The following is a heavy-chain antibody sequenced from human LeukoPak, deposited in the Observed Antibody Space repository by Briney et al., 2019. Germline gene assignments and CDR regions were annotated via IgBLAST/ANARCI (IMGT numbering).Heavy chain of an antibody. J-gene: IGHJ3*02. CDR3: ARWGSELPDDAFDI. D-gene: IGHD6-25*01. CDR1: GFTFSRYW. CDR2: IRQDGSEK. V-gene: IGHV3-7*01. Sequence: GGSLRLSCAASGFTFSRYWMSWVRQAPWKGLEWVANIRQDGSEKHYLDSVKGRITISRDNAKNSLYLQMNSLRVEDTAVYFCARWGSELPDDAFDIWGQGTMVTVSS.